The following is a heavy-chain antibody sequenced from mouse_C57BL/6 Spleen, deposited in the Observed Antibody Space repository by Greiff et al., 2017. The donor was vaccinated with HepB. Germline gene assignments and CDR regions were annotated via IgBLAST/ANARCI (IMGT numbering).Heavy chain of an antibody. CDR1: GYSITSGYD. V-gene: IGHV3-1*01. CDR2: ISYSGST. CDR3: ARDGNYDYDVPFAY. Sequence: VQLKESGPGMVKPSQSLSLTCTVTGYSITSGYDWHWIRHFPGNKLEWMGYISYSGSTNYNPSLKSRISITHDTSKNHFFLKLNSVTTEDTATYYCARDGNYDYDVPFAYWGQGTLVTVSA. D-gene: IGHD2-4*01. J-gene: IGHJ3*01.